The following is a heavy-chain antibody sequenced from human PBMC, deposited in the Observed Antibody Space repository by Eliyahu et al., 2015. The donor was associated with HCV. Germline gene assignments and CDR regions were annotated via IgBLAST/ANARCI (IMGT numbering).Heavy chain of an antibody. J-gene: IGHJ5*02. CDR3: ASGGGGIAVAGTGGWFDP. Sequence: QVQLQESGPGLVKPSETLSLTCTVSGGSXTTYYWXWIRQPPGKGLEXIGYIHYRGGTHYTPSLKXRVTISLDTSKNQFSLNLTSVTAADTAVYYCASGGGGIAVAGTGGWFDPWGQGTLVTVSS. D-gene: IGHD6-19*01. CDR2: IHYRGGT. V-gene: IGHV4-59*01. CDR1: GGSXTTYY.